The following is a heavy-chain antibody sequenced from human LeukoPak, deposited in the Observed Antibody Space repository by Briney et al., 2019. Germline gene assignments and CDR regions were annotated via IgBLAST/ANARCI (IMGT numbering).Heavy chain of an antibody. CDR2: IYYSGST. Sequence: PSETLSLTCTVSGGSISSYYWGWIRQPPGKGLEWIGSIYYSGSTYYNPSLKSRVTISVDTSKNQFSLKLSSVTAADTAVYYCARGKLTEAFDIWGQGTMVTVSS. D-gene: IGHD1-1*01. V-gene: IGHV4-39*07. CDR3: ARGKLTEAFDI. CDR1: GGSISSYY. J-gene: IGHJ3*02.